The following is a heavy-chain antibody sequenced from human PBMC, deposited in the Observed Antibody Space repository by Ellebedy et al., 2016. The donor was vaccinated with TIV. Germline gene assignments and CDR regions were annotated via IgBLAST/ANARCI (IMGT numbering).Heavy chain of an antibody. CDR1: GGTFSSYA. J-gene: IGHJ3*02. CDR3: ARARDEPSAFDI. CDR2: IIPIFGTA. Sequence: SVKVSCXASGGTFSSYAISWVRQAPGQGLEWMGGIIPIFGTANYAQKFQGRVTITADESTSTAYMELSSLRSEDTAVYYCARARDEPSAFDIWGQGTMVTVSS. D-gene: IGHD1-14*01. V-gene: IGHV1-69*13.